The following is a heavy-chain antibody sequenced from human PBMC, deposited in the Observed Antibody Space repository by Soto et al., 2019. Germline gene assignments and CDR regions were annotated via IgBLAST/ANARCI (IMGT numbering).Heavy chain of an antibody. J-gene: IGHJ4*02. Sequence: XSVKVSCKATGYTFTSYDINWVRQATGQGLEWMGWMNPNSGNTGYAQKFQGRVTMTRNTSISTAYMELSSLRSEDTAVYYCARTGSGWYPRRFDYWGQGTLVTVSS. CDR3: ARTGSGWYPRRFDY. D-gene: IGHD6-19*01. CDR1: GYTFTSYD. V-gene: IGHV1-8*01. CDR2: MNPNSGNT.